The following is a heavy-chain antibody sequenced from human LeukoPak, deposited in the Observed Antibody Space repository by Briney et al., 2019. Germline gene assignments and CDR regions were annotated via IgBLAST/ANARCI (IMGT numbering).Heavy chain of an antibody. J-gene: IGHJ6*04. CDR2: IYSGGST. V-gene: IGHV3-53*01. CDR1: GFSFSTYA. Sequence: GGSLRLSCAASGFSFSTYAMHWVRQAPGKGLEWVSVIYSGGSTYYADSVKGRFTISRDNSKNTLYLQMNSLRAEDTAVYYCASWGTMVRGVFYYYYYYGMDVWGKGTTVIVSS. D-gene: IGHD3-10*01. CDR3: ASWGTMVRGVFYYYYYYGMDV.